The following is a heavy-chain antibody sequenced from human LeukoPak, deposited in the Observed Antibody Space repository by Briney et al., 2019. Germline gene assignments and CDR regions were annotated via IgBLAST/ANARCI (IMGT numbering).Heavy chain of an antibody. Sequence: GGSLTLSCAASGFTVSSYYMSWLRQAPGKGLEWVSVIYSGGSTYYADSLKGRVTISRHNSKNTLYLQMNTLRADDTALYYCATFCLPYLAGGTWRRWGQGTLVTVSS. J-gene: IGHJ4*02. D-gene: IGHD3-9*01. V-gene: IGHV3-53*01. CDR1: GFTVSSYY. CDR3: ATFCLPYLAGGTWRR. CDR2: IYSGGST.